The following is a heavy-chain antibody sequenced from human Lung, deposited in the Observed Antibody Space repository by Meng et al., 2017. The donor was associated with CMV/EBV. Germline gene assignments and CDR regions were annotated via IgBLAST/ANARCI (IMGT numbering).Heavy chain of an antibody. CDR2: INPSNGGT. CDR3: ARGSPITGARTPYYY. D-gene: IGHD1-20*01. CDR1: GYTFTDYY. J-gene: IGHJ4*02. Sequence: ASXXVSXKASGYTFTDYYMHWVRQAPGQRPEWMGWINPSNGGTDYAQKFQGRVTMTRDTSISTAYIELSRLRSDDTAVYYCARGSPITGARTPYYYWGQGTXVTGSS. V-gene: IGHV1-2*02.